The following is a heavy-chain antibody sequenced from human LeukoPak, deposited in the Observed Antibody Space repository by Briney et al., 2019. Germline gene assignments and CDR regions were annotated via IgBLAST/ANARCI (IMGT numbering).Heavy chain of an antibody. CDR1: GFTFRNYV. CDR3: ARDFFHSSESRPFDY. Sequence: GGSLRLSCAASGFTFRNYVIHWVRQAPGKGLEWVAVTSSDLNVKLYADSVKGRFTISRDNAKNLLYLQMDSLRVEDTAVYYCARDFFHSSESRPFDYWGQGTLVTVSS. J-gene: IGHJ4*02. D-gene: IGHD3-22*01. CDR2: TSSDLNVK. V-gene: IGHV3-30-3*01.